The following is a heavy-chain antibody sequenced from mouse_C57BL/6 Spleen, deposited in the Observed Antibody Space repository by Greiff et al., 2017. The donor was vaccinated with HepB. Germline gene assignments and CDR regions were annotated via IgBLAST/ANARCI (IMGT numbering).Heavy chain of an antibody. J-gene: IGHJ1*03. CDR3: ARDYYGSSLWYFDV. CDR2: ISYDGSN. D-gene: IGHD1-1*01. V-gene: IGHV3-6*01. CDR1: GYSITSGYY. Sequence: EVQLQQSGPGLVKPSQSLSLTCSVTGYSITSGYYWNWIRQFPGNKLEWMGYISYDGSNNYNPSLKNRISITRDTSKNQFFLKLNSVTTEDTATYYCARDYYGSSLWYFDVWGTGTTVTVSS.